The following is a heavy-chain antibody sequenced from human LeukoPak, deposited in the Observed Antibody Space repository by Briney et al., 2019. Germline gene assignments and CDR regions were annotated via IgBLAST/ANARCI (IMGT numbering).Heavy chain of an antibody. J-gene: IGHJ5*02. V-gene: IGHV3-9*03. CDR3: ARGNSGSYSQDWFDP. CDR1: GFTFDDYA. CDR2: ISWNSGTI. Sequence: GGSLRLSCAASGFTFDDYAMHWVRQAPGKGLEWVSGISWNSGTIGYADSVKGRFTISRDNAKNSLYLQMNSLRAEDMAFYYCARGNSGSYSQDWFDPWGQGTLVTVSS. D-gene: IGHD1-26*01.